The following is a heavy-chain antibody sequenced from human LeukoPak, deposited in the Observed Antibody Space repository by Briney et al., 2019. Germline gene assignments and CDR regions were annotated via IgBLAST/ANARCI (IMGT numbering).Heavy chain of an antibody. D-gene: IGHD2/OR15-2a*01. CDR2: ISSDGSNK. V-gene: IGHV3-30-3*01. CDR3: ARDYAKTFYWYFDL. CDR1: GFTFSSYA. Sequence: GGSLRLSCAASGFTFSSYAMHWVRQAPGKGLEWVAVISSDGSNKYYADSVKGRFTISRDNSKNTLYLQMNSLGAEDTAVYYCARDYAKTFYWYFDLWGRGTLVTVSS. J-gene: IGHJ2*01.